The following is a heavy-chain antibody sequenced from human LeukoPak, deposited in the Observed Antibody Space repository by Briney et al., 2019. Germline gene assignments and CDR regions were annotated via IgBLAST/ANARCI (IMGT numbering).Heavy chain of an antibody. D-gene: IGHD5-24*01. V-gene: IGHV4-38-2*02. Sequence: SETLSLTCTVSGYSISSGYYWGWIRQPPGKGLEWIGSIYHSGSTYYNPSLKSRVTISVDTSKNQFSLKLSSVTAADTAVYYCARGLQTFDHWGQGTLVTVSS. CDR1: GYSISSGYY. CDR3: ARGLQTFDH. J-gene: IGHJ4*02. CDR2: IYHSGST.